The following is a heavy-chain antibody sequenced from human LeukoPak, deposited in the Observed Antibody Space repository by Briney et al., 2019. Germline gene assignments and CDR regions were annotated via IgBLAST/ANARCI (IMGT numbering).Heavy chain of an antibody. D-gene: IGHD3-3*01. V-gene: IGHV1-18*01. J-gene: IGHJ3*02. CDR1: GYTFTSYG. CDR3: ARDRLAIFGVERDAFDI. CDR2: ISAYNGNT. Sequence: ASVKVSCKASGYTFTSYGISWVRQAPGQGLEWMGWISAYNGNTNYAQKLQGRVTMTTDTSTSTAYMELRSLRSDDTAVYYCARDRLAIFGVERDAFDIWGQGTMVTVSS.